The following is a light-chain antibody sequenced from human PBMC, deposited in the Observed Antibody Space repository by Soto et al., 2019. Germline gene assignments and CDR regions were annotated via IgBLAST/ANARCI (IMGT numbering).Light chain of an antibody. CDR1: SSDVGAYDS. V-gene: IGLV2-8*01. Sequence: QSALTQPPSASGSPGQSVTISCTGTSSDVGAYDSVSWYQQHPGKAPKLMIYEVNKRPSGVPDRFSGSKSGDTASLTVSGLQAEDEADYYCSSYTGSSTWVFGGGTKLTVL. J-gene: IGLJ3*02. CDR2: EVN. CDR3: SSYTGSSTWV.